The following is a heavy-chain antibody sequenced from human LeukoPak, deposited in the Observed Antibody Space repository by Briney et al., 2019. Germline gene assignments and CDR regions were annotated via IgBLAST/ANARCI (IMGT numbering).Heavy chain of an antibody. D-gene: IGHD6-19*01. CDR2: IFHSGST. Sequence: SETLSLTCTVSGGSVNSGTYYWSWIRQPPGKGLEWIGYIFHSGSTNYNPSLKSRVTMSVDTSKNQFSLKLSSVTAADTAVYYCAREASSGWHIDYWGQGTLVTVSS. CDR3: AREASSGWHIDY. J-gene: IGHJ4*02. V-gene: IGHV4-61*01. CDR1: GGSVNSGTYY.